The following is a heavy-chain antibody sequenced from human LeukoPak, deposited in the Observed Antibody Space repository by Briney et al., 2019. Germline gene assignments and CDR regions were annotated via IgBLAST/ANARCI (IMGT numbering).Heavy chain of an antibody. V-gene: IGHV3-48*01. CDR2: ISSSSSTI. Sequence: GSLRLSCAASGFTFSSYSMNWVRQAPGKGLEWVSYISSSSSTIYYADSVKGRFTISRDNAKNSLYLQMNSLRAEDTAVYYCARGLSYDILTGYFDYWGQGTLVTVSS. CDR1: GFTFSSYS. D-gene: IGHD3-9*01. J-gene: IGHJ4*02. CDR3: ARGLSYDILTGYFDY.